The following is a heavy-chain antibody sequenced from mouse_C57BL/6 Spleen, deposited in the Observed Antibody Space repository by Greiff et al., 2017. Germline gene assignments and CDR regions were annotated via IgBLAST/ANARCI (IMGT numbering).Heavy chain of an antibody. V-gene: IGHV1-15*01. D-gene: IGHD4-1*01. J-gene: IGHJ4*01. CDR3: TNWYAMDY. CDR1: GYTFTDYE. Sequence: QVQLKQSGAELVRPGASVTLSCKASGYTFTDYEMHWVKQTPVHGLEWIGAIDPETGGTAYNQKFKGKAILTADKSSSTAYMELRSLTSEDSAVYYCTNWYAMDYWGQGTSVTVSS. CDR2: IDPETGGT.